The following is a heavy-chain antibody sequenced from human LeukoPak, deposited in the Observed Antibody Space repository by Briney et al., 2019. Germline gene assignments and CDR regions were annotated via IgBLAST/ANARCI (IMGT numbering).Heavy chain of an antibody. Sequence: SETLSLTCTVSGGSISSYYWSWIRQPPGKELEWIGYIYYSGSTNYNPSLKSRVTISVDTSKNQFSLKLSSVTAADTAVYYCARDTELGYYFDYWGQGTLVTVSS. CDR1: GGSISSYY. V-gene: IGHV4-59*01. D-gene: IGHD7-27*01. CDR3: ARDTELGYYFDY. J-gene: IGHJ4*02. CDR2: IYYSGST.